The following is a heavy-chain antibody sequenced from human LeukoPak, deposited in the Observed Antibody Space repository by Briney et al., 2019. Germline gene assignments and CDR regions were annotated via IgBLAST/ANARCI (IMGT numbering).Heavy chain of an antibody. V-gene: IGHV3-66*01. Sequence: GGSLRLSCAASGFTVSSNYMSWVRQAPGKGLEWVSVIYSGGSTYYADSVKGRFTISRDNSKNTLYLQMNSLRAEDTAVYYCARDWDVDTAMVTVDYWGQGTLVTVSS. CDR1: GFTVSSNY. J-gene: IGHJ4*02. D-gene: IGHD5-18*01. CDR2: IYSGGST. CDR3: ARDWDVDTAMVTVDY.